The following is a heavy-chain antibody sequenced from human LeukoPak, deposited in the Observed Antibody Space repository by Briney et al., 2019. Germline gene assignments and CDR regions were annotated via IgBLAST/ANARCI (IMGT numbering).Heavy chain of an antibody. J-gene: IGHJ4*02. CDR2: INPNSGGT. V-gene: IGHV1-2*02. CDR1: GYTFIGYY. D-gene: IGHD4-17*01. CDR3: ARATLPRSDDYAFDY. Sequence: ASVTVSCKASGYTFIGYYMHWVRQAPGQGLEWMGWINPNSGGTNYAQKFQGRVTMTRDTSISTAYMELSSLRSDDTAVYYCARATLPRSDDYAFDYWGQGTLVTVSS.